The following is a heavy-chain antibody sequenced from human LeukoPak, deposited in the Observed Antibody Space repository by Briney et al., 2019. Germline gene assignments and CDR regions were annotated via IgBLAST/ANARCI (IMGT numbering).Heavy chain of an antibody. CDR2: ISSSGSTI. J-gene: IGHJ4*02. CDR3: ARGAAYYDFWSGYYIGRYYFDY. CDR1: GFTFSSYE. V-gene: IGHV3-48*03. Sequence: PGGSLRLSCAASGFTFSSYEMNWVPQAPGKGLEWVSYISSSGSTIYYADSVKGRFTISRDNAKNSLYLQMNSLRAEDTAVYYCARGAAYYDFWSGYYIGRYYFDYWGQGTLVTVSS. D-gene: IGHD3-3*01.